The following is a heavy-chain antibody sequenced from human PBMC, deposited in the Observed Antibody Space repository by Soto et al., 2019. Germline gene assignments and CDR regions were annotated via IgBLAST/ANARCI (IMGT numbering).Heavy chain of an antibody. CDR2: ISSSSSYR. D-gene: IGHD3-10*01. CDR1: GFTFSVYS. V-gene: IGHV3-21*01. CDR3: ARVRDYYGPGTYFDY. Sequence: GGSLRLSCAASGFTFSVYSFNWVRQAPGKGLEWVSSISSSSSYRYYADPLRGRFTISRDNAKNSLYLQMNSLRVEDTALYYCARVRDYYGPGTYFDYWGQGTLVTVSS. J-gene: IGHJ4*02.